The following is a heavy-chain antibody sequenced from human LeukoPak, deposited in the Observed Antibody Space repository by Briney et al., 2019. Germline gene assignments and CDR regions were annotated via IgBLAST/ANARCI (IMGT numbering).Heavy chain of an antibody. CDR2: IYSGGST. D-gene: IGHD6-13*01. V-gene: IGHV3-66*01. CDR3: ARDEQQPSFDY. J-gene: IGHJ4*02. CDR1: GFTVSSNY. Sequence: PGGSLRLSCAASGFTVSSNYMSWVRQAPGKGLEWVSVIYSGGSTYYADSVKGRFTISRDNSKNTLYLQMNSLRAEDTAVYYCARDEQQPSFDYWGQGTLVTVSS.